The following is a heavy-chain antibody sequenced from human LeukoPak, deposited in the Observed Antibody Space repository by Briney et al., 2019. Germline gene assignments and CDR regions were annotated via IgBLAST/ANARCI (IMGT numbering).Heavy chain of an antibody. CDR1: GFTLSSYG. CDR2: IRYDGSNK. CDR3: ARDTLWFGESPGDY. J-gene: IGHJ4*02. D-gene: IGHD3-10*01. Sequence: GGSLRLSCAASGFTLSSYGMRWVRQAPGKGLEWVAFIRYDGSNKYYADSVKGRFTISRDNAKNSLYLQMNSLRAEDTAVYYCARDTLWFGESPGDYWGQGTLVTVSS. V-gene: IGHV3-30*02.